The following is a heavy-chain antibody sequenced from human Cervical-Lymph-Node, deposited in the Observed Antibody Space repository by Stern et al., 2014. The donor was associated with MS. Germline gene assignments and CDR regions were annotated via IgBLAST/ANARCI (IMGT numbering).Heavy chain of an antibody. J-gene: IGHJ4*01. CDR3: ARGSGTAYDLRGDY. Sequence: VQLVESGAEARAPGASMKVYCKASGYIFTDYYLHWVRQAPGQGLEWLGWINPNSGGTNYAQNFQGRVTMTRDTSISTAYMELRWLGSADTAVYYCARGSGTAYDLRGDYWGQGTLVTVSS. V-gene: IGHV1-2*02. CDR2: INPNSGGT. D-gene: IGHD3-3*01. CDR1: GYIFTDYY.